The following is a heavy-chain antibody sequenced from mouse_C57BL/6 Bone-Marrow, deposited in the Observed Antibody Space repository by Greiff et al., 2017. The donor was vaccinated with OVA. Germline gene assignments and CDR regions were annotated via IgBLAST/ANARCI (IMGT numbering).Heavy chain of an antibody. CDR1: GYTFTSYW. Sequence: QVQLQQPGAELVKPGASVKLSCKASGYTFTSYWMQWVKQRPGQGLEWIGEIDTSDSYTNYNQKLKGQATLTVDTSSSTAYMQLSSLTSEDSAVYYCARDFYYGNYAMDYWGQGTSVTVSS. V-gene: IGHV1-50*01. CDR2: IDTSDSYT. J-gene: IGHJ4*01. D-gene: IGHD2-1*01. CDR3: ARDFYYGNYAMDY.